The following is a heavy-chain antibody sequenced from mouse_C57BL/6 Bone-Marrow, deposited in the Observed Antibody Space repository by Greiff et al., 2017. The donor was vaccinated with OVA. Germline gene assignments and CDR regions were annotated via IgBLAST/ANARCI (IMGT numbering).Heavy chain of an antibody. CDR1: GYTFTSYW. D-gene: IGHD1-1*01. J-gene: IGHJ1*03. CDR3: AIPYGSSLYWYFDV. V-gene: IGHV1-74*01. CDR2: IHPSGSDT. Sequence: QVQLQQPGAELVKPGASVKVSCKASGYTFTSYWMHWVKQRPGQGLEWIGRIHPSGSDTNYNQKFKGKATLTVDKSSSTAYMQLSSLTSEDSAVYYCAIPYGSSLYWYFDVWGTGTTVTVSS.